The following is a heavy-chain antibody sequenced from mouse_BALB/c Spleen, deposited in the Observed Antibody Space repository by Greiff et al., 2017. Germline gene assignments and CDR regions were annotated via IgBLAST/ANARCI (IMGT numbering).Heavy chain of an antibody. Sequence: EVKVVESGGGLVQPGGSRKLSCAASGFTFSSFGMHWVRQAPEKGLEWVAYISSGSSTIYYADTVKGRFTISRDNPKNTLFLQMTSLRSEDTAMYYCARSHYYRYDRDYAMDYWGQGTSVTVSS. CDR1: GFTFSSFG. CDR2: ISSGSSTI. D-gene: IGHD2-14*01. CDR3: ARSHYYRYDRDYAMDY. V-gene: IGHV5-17*02. J-gene: IGHJ4*01.